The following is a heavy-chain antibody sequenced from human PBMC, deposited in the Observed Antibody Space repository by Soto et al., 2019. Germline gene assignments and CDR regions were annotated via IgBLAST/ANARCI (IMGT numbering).Heavy chain of an antibody. CDR3: AEVWVEMSTNDAFDI. Sequence: QVELVESGGGVVHPGTSLRLSCAASGFTFSSYGLHWVRQAPGTGLEWVAGISYDGGSQYYADSVEGRFTTSRDDSKNTLYLQMNSPRTEDTAVYHCAEVWVEMSTNDAFDIWGQGTMVTVS. J-gene: IGHJ3*02. V-gene: IGHV3-30*18. D-gene: IGHD2-21*01. CDR1: GFTFSSYG. CDR2: ISYDGGSQ.